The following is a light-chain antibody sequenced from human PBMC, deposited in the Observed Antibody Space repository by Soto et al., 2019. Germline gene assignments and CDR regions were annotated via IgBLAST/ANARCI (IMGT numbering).Light chain of an antibody. V-gene: IGKV3-11*01. CDR3: QQRRRSPQTIT. CDR1: QSVSPY. Sequence: EILLAQSPATLSLSPGERATLSCMASQSVSPYLAWYNQRPGQAPRLLIYDASYRATDIPPRFSGSGSGTDFTLTISSLEPEDFEVYYCQQRRRSPQTITFGQGTRLEIK. CDR2: DAS. J-gene: IGKJ5*01.